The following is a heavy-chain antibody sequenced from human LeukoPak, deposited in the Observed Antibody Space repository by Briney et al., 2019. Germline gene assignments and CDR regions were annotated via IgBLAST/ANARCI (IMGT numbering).Heavy chain of an antibody. D-gene: IGHD4-11*01. J-gene: IGHJ4*02. V-gene: IGHV3-11*05. CDR2: ISSSVTYT. CDR1: GFTFSDYY. Sequence: GGSLRLSCAASGFTFSDYYMSWIRQAPGKGLEWVSYISSSVTYTNYADSVKGRFTISRDNAKNSLYLQMNSLRAEDTAGYYCARENYSFDYWGQGTLVTVSS. CDR3: ARENYSFDY.